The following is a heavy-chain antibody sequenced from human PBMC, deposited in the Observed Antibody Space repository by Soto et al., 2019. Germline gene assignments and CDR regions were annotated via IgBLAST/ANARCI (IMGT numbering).Heavy chain of an antibody. Sequence: SVKVSCKASGGAFSSYAISWVRQAPGQGLEWMGGIIPIFGTANYAQKFQGRVTITADESTSTAYMELSSLRSEDTAVYYCARVGRSYGYGYYFDYWGQGTLVTVSS. D-gene: IGHD5-18*01. V-gene: IGHV1-69*13. J-gene: IGHJ4*02. CDR1: GGAFSSYA. CDR2: IIPIFGTA. CDR3: ARVGRSYGYGYYFDY.